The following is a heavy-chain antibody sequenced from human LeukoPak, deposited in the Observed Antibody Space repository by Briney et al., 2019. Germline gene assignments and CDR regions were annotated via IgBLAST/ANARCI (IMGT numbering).Heavy chain of an antibody. J-gene: IGHJ4*02. CDR3: ARAITMIVRAGDY. CDR1: SYTFTNYG. Sequence: GASVKVSCKASSYTFTNYGITWVRQAPGQGLEWMGWIDSRNGHTKYGQKFQGRVIMTTDTSTSTTYMELRSLRSDDTAVYYCARAITMIVRAGDYWGQGTLVTVSS. CDR2: IDSRNGHT. V-gene: IGHV1-18*01. D-gene: IGHD3-22*01.